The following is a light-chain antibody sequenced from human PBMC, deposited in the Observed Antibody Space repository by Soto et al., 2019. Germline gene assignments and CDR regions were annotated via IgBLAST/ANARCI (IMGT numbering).Light chain of an antibody. CDR1: QDIRHY. CDR2: HAS. J-gene: IGKJ4*01. CDR3: QQYYDLSPA. Sequence: DIEMSQSASSLSASIGDRFTITCQAGQDIRHYLRWYQQNPGKAPKLLIYHASLLEPGVPSRFSGSGSGTDSSFTISSLQPEDISTYYCQQYYDLSPAFGGGTKVDI. V-gene: IGKV1-33*01.